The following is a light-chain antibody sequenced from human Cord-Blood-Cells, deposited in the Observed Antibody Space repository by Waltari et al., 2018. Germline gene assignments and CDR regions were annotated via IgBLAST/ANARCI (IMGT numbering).Light chain of an antibody. CDR1: HSVISY. Sequence: EIVLTQSPATLSLSPGERATLSCRASHSVISYLAWYQQKPGQAPRLLIYDASNRATGIPSRCSGSGSGTDFTVTISSLEPEDFAVYYCQQRSNWPGTFGQGTKVEIK. CDR3: QQRSNWPGT. J-gene: IGKJ1*01. CDR2: DAS. V-gene: IGKV3-11*01.